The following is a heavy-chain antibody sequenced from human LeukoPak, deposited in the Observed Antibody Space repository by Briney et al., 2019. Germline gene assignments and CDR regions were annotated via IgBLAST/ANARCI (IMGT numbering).Heavy chain of an antibody. CDR2: ISAYNGNT. V-gene: IGHV1-18*01. Sequence: GASVKVSCKASGYTFTSYGISWVRQAPGQGLEWMGWISAYNGNTNYAQKFQGRVTMTTDTSTSIAYMELRSLRSDDSAVYYCATGSITMIRGTVYYYYGLDVWGQGTTVTVSS. J-gene: IGHJ6*02. CDR1: GYTFTSYG. D-gene: IGHD3-10*01. CDR3: ATGSITMIRGTVYYYYGLDV.